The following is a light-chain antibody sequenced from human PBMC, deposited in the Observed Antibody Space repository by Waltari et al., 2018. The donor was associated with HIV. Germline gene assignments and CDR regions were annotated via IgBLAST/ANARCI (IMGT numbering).Light chain of an antibody. V-gene: IGLV1-47*01. CDR1: KSNIGNNF. CDR3: ASWDDNLGHWI. J-gene: IGLJ2*01. CDR2: RND. Sequence: QPKMTQAPSASKTPGQRITMSCSGTKSNIGNNFIYWYQQIAGAAPRLVMARNDQRPAGVPYRFAGTKSGTSAFLAITGLRLDDEATYFCASWDDNLGHWIFGGGTKLTVL.